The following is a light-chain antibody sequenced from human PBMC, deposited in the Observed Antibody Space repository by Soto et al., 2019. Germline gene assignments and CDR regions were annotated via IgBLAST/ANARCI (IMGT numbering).Light chain of an antibody. CDR3: TSYTTTSPLV. J-gene: IGLJ2*01. CDR1: SSDLGGYNY. CDR2: DVS. Sequence: QSALTQPASVSGSPGQSITFSCTGTSSDLGGYNYVSWYQQHPGKAPKLVIYDVSNRPSGVSNRFSGSKSGNTASLTISGPQADDEADYYSTSYTTTSPLVFGGGPKVTAL. V-gene: IGLV2-14*01.